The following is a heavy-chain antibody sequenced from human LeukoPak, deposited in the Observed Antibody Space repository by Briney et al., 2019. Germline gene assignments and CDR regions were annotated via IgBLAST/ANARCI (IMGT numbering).Heavy chain of an antibody. CDR3: ARSGSYSLYYFDY. D-gene: IGHD1-26*01. CDR1: GGSISSGGYS. Sequence: KTSETLSLTCAVSGGSISSGGYSWSWIRQPPGKGLEWIGYIYHSGSTCYNPSLKSRVTISVDRSKNQFSLKLSSVTAADTAVYYCARSGSYSLYYFDYWGQGTLVTVSS. J-gene: IGHJ4*02. CDR2: IYHSGST. V-gene: IGHV4-30-2*01.